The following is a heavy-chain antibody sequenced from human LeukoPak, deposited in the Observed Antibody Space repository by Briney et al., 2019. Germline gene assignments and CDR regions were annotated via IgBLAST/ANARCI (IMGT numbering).Heavy chain of an antibody. J-gene: IGHJ3*01. D-gene: IGHD3-22*01. Sequence: GGSLRLSCAASGFTLRSYEMNWVRQAPGKGLEWISYISNDGTTSYPVDSVKGRYTISRDNAKNSLYLQMNSLRAEDTAVYDCAREDCYDDSGYYICGVFELWGEGAMVTVSS. CDR1: GFTLRSYE. CDR2: ISNDGTTS. V-gene: IGHV3-48*03. CDR3: AREDCYDDSGYYICGVFEL.